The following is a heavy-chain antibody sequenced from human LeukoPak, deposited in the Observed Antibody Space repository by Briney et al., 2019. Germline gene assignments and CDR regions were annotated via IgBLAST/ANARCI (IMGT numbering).Heavy chain of an antibody. D-gene: IGHD6-13*01. CDR3: AREGIAAAGEAFDI. CDR2: IYYSGST. J-gene: IGHJ3*02. CDR1: GGSISSSNW. V-gene: IGHV4-4*02. Sequence: SETLSLTCAVSGGSISSSNWWSWVRQPPGKGLEWIGYIYYSGSTNYNPSLKSRVTISVDTSKNQFSLKLSSVTAADTAVYYCAREGIAAAGEAFDIWGQGTMVTVSS.